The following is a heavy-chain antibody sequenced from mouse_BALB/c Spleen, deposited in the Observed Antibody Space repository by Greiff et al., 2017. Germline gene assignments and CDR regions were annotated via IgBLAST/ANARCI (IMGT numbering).Heavy chain of an antibody. D-gene: IGHD1-1*01. CDR3: ARGVLRAMDY. V-gene: IGHV5-17*02. CDR2: ISSGSSTI. Sequence: EVQRVESGGGLVQPGGSRKLSCAASGFTFSSFGMHWVRQAPEKGLEWVAYISSGSSTIYYADTVKGRFTISRDNPKNTLFLQMTSLRSEDTAMYYCARGVLRAMDYWGQGTSVTVSS. J-gene: IGHJ4*01. CDR1: GFTFSSFG.